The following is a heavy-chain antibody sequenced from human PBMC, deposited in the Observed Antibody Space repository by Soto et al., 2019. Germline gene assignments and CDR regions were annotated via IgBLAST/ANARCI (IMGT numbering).Heavy chain of an antibody. CDR1: GYSFTSYW. CDR3: ARHPSSSGGFPYYYYYGMDV. J-gene: IGHJ6*02. V-gene: IGHV5-10-1*01. Sequence: PGESLKISCKGSGYSFTSYWISWVRQMPGKGLEWMGRIDPSDSYTNYSPSFQGHVTISADKSISTAYLQWSSLKASDTAMYYCARHPSSSGGFPYYYYYGMDVWGQGTTVTVSS. CDR2: IDPSDSYT. D-gene: IGHD6-6*01.